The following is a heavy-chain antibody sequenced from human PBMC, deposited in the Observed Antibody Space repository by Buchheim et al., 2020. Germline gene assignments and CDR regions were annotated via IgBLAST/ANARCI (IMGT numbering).Heavy chain of an antibody. D-gene: IGHD6-19*01. CDR3: ARGGWEVRFNY. Sequence: QLQLQESGPGLVKPSETLSLTCTVSGGSISSSSYYWGWIRQPPGKGLEWIGEINHSGSPNYNPSLKSRVTISVDTSKNQFSLKLSSVTAADTAVYYCARGGWEVRFNYWGQGTL. CDR1: GGSISSSSYY. J-gene: IGHJ4*02. CDR2: INHSGSP. V-gene: IGHV4-39*07.